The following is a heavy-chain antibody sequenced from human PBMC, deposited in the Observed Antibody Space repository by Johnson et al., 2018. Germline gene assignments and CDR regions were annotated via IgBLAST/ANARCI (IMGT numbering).Heavy chain of an antibody. Sequence: VQLVESGGGLVQPGGSLRLSCAASGFTFSSYDMHWVRQATGKGLEWVSAIGTAGDTYYPGSVKGRFPISRDNAKNSLYLQMNSLRAEDTAVYYCARDANPPRSAGMAPFDIWGQGTMVTVSS. J-gene: IGHJ3*02. CDR2: IGTAGDT. D-gene: IGHD5-18*01. V-gene: IGHV3-13*01. CDR3: ARDANPPRSAGMAPFDI. CDR1: GFTFSSYD.